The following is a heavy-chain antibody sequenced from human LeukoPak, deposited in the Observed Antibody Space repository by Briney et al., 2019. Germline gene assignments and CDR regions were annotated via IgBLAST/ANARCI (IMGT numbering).Heavy chain of an antibody. CDR3: AKKETVVSPGNYFDH. J-gene: IGHJ4*02. V-gene: IGHV3-23*01. Sequence: PGGSLSLSCAASGCTFSNYDMNWVRQAPGKGPEWVSAINDSGYNTYYAAPGRGRFTICRDNAKNTLYLQMNSLGAEDTAVYYCAKKETVVSPGNYFDHWGQGTLVTVSS. CDR1: GCTFSNYD. D-gene: IGHD4-23*01. CDR2: INDSGYNT.